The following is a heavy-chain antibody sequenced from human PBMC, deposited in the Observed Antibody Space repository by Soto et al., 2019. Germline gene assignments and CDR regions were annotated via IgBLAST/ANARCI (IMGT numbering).Heavy chain of an antibody. D-gene: IGHD3-3*01. CDR1: GITFSSYG. V-gene: IGHV3-30*18. J-gene: IGHJ4*02. CDR2: ISYDGNNK. CDR3: AKGWRGYPIDY. Sequence: QVQLVESGGGVVQPGRSLRLSCAASGITFSSYGMHWVRQAPGKGLEWVAVISYDGNNKYYADSVKGRFTISRDNSKNTLYLQMNSLRAEVTAVFYCAKGWRGYPIDYWGQGTLDTVSS.